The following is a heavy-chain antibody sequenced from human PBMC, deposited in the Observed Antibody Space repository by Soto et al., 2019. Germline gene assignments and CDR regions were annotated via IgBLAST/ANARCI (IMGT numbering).Heavy chain of an antibody. CDR1: GGTFSSYA. V-gene: IGHV1-69*01. Sequence: QVQLVQSGAEVKKPGSSVKVSCKASGGTFSSYAISWVRQAPGQGLEWMGGIIPIFGTANYAQKFQGRVTIPADESTSKAYMELSSLSSEDTAVYYCAREYCSGGRCGWNWGQGTLVTVSS. CDR3: AREYCSGGRCGWN. J-gene: IGHJ4*02. D-gene: IGHD2-15*01. CDR2: IIPIFGTA.